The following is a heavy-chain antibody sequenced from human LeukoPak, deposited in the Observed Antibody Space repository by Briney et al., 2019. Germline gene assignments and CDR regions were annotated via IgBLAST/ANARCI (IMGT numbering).Heavy chain of an antibody. CDR1: GYSFNSYY. Sequence: ASVKVSFKASGYSFNSYYLNWVRQPPGQGLEWMGKIDPGGDYTKYAQKFQGRIIMNRDTFTSTVYTELSKMRSADTAVYYCARDGSRSSLGGYGYWGQETLVTVSS. CDR3: ARDGSRSSLGGYGY. D-gene: IGHD6-6*01. J-gene: IGHJ4*02. V-gene: IGHV1-46*02. CDR2: IDPGGDYT.